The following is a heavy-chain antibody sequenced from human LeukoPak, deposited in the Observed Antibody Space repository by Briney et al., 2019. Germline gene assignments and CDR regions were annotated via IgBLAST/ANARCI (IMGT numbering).Heavy chain of an antibody. CDR1: GFTLTNYA. CDR2: LSDSGAST. J-gene: IGHJ4*02. Sequence: GGSLRLSCAASGFTLTNYAMTWVRQTPGKGLEWVSALSDSGASTYYADSVKGRFTVSRDSSKNTLNLQMNSLRAEDTAVYYCAKVLQDRSMNMHFDYWGPGTQVTVSS. D-gene: IGHD5-18*01. CDR3: AKVLQDRSMNMHFDY. V-gene: IGHV3-23*01.